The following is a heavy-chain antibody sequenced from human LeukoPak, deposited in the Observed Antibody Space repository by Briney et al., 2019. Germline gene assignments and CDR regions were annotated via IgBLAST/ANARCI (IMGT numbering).Heavy chain of an antibody. CDR1: GFTFSSYG. CDR3: ARAGGGDKQQLVWYFDL. D-gene: IGHD6-13*01. CDR2: ISYDGSNK. V-gene: IGHV3-30*03. Sequence: GGSLRLSCAASGFTFSSYGMHWVRQAPAKGLEWVAVISYDGSNKYYADSVKGRFTISRDNSKNTLYLQMNSLRAEDTVVYYCARAGGGDKQQLVWYFDLWGRGTLVTVSS. J-gene: IGHJ2*01.